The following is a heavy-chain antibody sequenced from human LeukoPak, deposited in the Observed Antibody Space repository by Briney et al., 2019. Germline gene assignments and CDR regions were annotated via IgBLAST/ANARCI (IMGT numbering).Heavy chain of an antibody. CDR3: AKDTRIAAAGLFDY. J-gene: IGHJ4*02. D-gene: IGHD6-13*01. Sequence: GGSLRLSCAASGFTFSSYAMSWVRQAPGKGLEWVSAISGSGGTTYYTDSVKGRFTISRDNSKNTLYLQMNSLRAEDTAVYYCAKDTRIAAAGLFDYWGQGTLVTVSS. CDR2: ISGSGGTT. V-gene: IGHV3-23*01. CDR1: GFTFSSYA.